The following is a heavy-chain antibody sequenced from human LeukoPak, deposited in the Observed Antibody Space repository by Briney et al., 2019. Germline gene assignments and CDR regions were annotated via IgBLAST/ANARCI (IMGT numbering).Heavy chain of an antibody. CDR3: ATPSGSYFSDY. CDR2: ISGSGEST. D-gene: IGHD1-26*01. J-gene: IGHJ4*02. V-gene: IGHV3-23*01. CDR1: GFSFSIYV. Sequence: PGGSLRLSCAASGFSFSIYVMSWVRQAPGKGLEWVSAISGSGESTYYADSVKGRFTISRDNSKNTLYLQLNSLRAEDTAVYYCATPSGSYFSDYWGQGTLVTVSS.